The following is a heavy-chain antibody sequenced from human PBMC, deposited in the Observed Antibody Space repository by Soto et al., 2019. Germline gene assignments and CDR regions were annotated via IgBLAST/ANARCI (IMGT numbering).Heavy chain of an antibody. CDR1: GFDFGSYY. V-gene: IGHV3-11*06. J-gene: IGHJ4*02. CDR3: ARELDVAARPGSQRLDH. Sequence: QVQLVESGGALVKPGGSLRLSCVTSGFDFGSYYMTWIRQAPGKGLEWVSHISSQSIYTNYAASVKGRFTISRDNAKNSLYLQMTRLRAHDTAVYYCARELDVAARPGSQRLDHWGQGTLVIVSS. CDR2: ISSQSIYT. D-gene: IGHD6-6*01.